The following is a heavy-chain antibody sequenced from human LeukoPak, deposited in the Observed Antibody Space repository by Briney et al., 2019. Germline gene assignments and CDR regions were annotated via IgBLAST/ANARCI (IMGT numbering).Heavy chain of an antibody. CDR3: ARSLVSLVIDY. D-gene: IGHD4-23*01. Sequence: SETLSLTYTVSGGSVSSGSYYWSWIRQPPGKGLEWIGYIYYSGSTNYNPSLKSRVTISVDTSKNQFSLKLSSVTAADTAVYYCARSLVSLVIDYWGQGTLVTVSS. CDR2: IYYSGST. CDR1: GGSVSSGSYY. V-gene: IGHV4-61*01. J-gene: IGHJ4*02.